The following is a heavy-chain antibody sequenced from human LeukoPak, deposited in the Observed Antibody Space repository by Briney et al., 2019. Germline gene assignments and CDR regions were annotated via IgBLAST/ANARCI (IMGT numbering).Heavy chain of an antibody. Sequence: PSETLSLTCTVSGGSISSYYWSWIRQPPGKGLEWIGYIYYSGSTNYNPSLKSRVTISVDTSKNQFSLKLSSVTAADTAVYYCARGLITFGGVIAMYYFDYWGQGTLVTVSS. CDR2: IYYSGST. J-gene: IGHJ4*02. V-gene: IGHV4-59*08. D-gene: IGHD3-16*02. CDR1: GGSISSYY. CDR3: ARGLITFGGVIAMYYFDY.